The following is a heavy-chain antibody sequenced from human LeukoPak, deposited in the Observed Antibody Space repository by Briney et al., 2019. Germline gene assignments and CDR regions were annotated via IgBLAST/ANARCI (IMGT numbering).Heavy chain of an antibody. J-gene: IGHJ4*02. CDR1: GGTFSSYA. CDR3: ATTAGRGDY. Sequence: GASVKVSCKASGGTFSSYAISWARQAPGQGLEWMGRINPNSGDANSVQKFQGRVTMTRDTSINTAYMELISLRSDDTAVYYCATTAGRGDYWGQGTLVTVSS. CDR2: INPNSGDA. D-gene: IGHD2-15*01. V-gene: IGHV1-2*06.